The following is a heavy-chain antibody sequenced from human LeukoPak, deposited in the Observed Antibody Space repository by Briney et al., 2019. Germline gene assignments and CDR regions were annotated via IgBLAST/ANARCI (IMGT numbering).Heavy chain of an antibody. J-gene: IGHJ4*02. V-gene: IGHV4-39*01. CDR2: IYYSRST. CDR3: ARHLEVATVTRADKRGFDY. CDR1: GGSISSSSYY. D-gene: IGHD4-17*01. Sequence: SETLSLTCTVSGGSISSSSYYWGWIRQPPGKGLEWIGYIYYSRSTYYNPSLKSRVTISVDTSKNQFSLKLSSVTAADTAVYYCARHLEVATVTRADKRGFDYWGQGTLVTV.